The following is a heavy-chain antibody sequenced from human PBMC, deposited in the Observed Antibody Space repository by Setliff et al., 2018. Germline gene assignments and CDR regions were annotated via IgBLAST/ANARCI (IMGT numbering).Heavy chain of an antibody. CDR1: GFAFSSYA. CDR3: ASDPSYASSLYYYLEV. J-gene: IGHJ6*03. V-gene: IGHV3-48*01. D-gene: IGHD6-13*01. Sequence: GESLKISCVASGFAFSSYAMNWVRQAPGKGLEWVSYISASSANIQYADSVRGRFTVSRDNARNSLYLQMNSLRGDDAAVYYCASDPSYASSLYYYLEVWGKGTTVTVSS. CDR2: ISASSANI.